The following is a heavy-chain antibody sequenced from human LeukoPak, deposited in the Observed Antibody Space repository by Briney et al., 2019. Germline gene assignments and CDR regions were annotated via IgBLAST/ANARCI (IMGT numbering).Heavy chain of an antibody. V-gene: IGHV3-30*04. J-gene: IGHJ4*02. CDR2: ISYDGSNE. Sequence: GGSLRLSCAASGFTFSGYPMHWVRQAPGKGLEWVAVISYDGSNEYYIYSVKGRFTISRDNSKNTLYLQMNSLRAEDTAIYYCARGHDAYDSRGYYPLDYWGQGTLVTVPS. D-gene: IGHD3-22*01. CDR1: GFTFSGYP. CDR3: ARGHDAYDSRGYYPLDY.